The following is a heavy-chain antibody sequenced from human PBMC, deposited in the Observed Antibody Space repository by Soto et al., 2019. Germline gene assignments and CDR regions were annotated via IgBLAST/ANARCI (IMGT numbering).Heavy chain of an antibody. D-gene: IGHD6-13*01. J-gene: IGHJ4*02. V-gene: IGHV5-51*03. CDR3: ARKDIAGNSVDF. Sequence: GDSLKISSQSSGYRFTTYLSGWVRPMPGKGPEWMGIIYPGDYDTRYSTSFQGQVTISADKSISTAYLQWSSLKASDSALFYCARKDIAGNSVDFWGQGTLVNVSA. CDR2: IYPGDYDT. CDR1: GYRFTTYL.